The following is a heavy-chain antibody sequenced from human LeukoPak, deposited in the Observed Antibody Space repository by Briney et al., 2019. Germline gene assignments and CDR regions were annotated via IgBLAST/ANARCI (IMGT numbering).Heavy chain of an antibody. Sequence: SVKVSCKASGGTFSSYAISWVRQAPGQGLEWMGGIIPIFGTANYAQKFQGRVTVTADESTSTAYMELSSLRSEDTAVYYCAREGYYGSGSYPDYWGQGTLVTVSS. CDR1: GGTFSSYA. V-gene: IGHV1-69*13. CDR3: AREGYYGSGSYPDY. D-gene: IGHD3-10*01. J-gene: IGHJ4*02. CDR2: IIPIFGTA.